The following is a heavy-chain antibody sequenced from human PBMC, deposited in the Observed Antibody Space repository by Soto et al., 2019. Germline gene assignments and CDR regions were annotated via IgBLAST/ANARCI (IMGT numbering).Heavy chain of an antibody. D-gene: IGHD6-19*01. CDR1: GGSISSGDYY. Sequence: SETLSLTCTVSGGSISSGDYYWSWIRQPPGKGLEWIGYIYYSGSTYYNPSLKSRVTISVDTSKNQFSLKLSSVTAADTAVYYCARVPGIAVAGRGGFVDYWGQGTLVTVSS. J-gene: IGHJ4*02. V-gene: IGHV4-30-4*01. CDR2: IYYSGST. CDR3: ARVPGIAVAGRGGFVDY.